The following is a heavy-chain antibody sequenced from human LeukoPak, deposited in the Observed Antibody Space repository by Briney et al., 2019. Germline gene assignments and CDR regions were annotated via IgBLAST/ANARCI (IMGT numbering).Heavy chain of an antibody. CDR3: AKEGRSLQTY. J-gene: IGHJ4*02. V-gene: IGHV3-7*03. Sequence: GGSLRLSCAASGFMFSSNWMSWVRLAPGKGLEWVANIKEDGTETYHVDSVKGRFTISRDNAKNSLYLQMNSLRVEDTAVYYCAKEGRSLQTYWGQGTLVTVSS. CDR2: IKEDGTET. D-gene: IGHD5-24*01. CDR1: GFMFSSNW.